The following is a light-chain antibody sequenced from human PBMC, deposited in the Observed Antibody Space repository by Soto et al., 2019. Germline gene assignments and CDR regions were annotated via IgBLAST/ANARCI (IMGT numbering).Light chain of an antibody. CDR2: DAS. J-gene: IGKJ5*01. CDR1: QDVSSF. V-gene: IGKV3-11*01. CDR3: QQRSNWPIIT. Sequence: EIVLTQSPTTLSLSPGERGTLSCRAIQDVSSFLAWYQQKARQAPRLXXYDASQRATGIPARFSGTESGTDFTLTISCLEPEDFAVYYGQQRSNWPIITFGRGTRLEI.